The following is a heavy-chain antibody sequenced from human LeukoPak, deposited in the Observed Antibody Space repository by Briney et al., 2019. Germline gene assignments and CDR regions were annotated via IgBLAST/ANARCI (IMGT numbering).Heavy chain of an antibody. V-gene: IGHV4-34*01. CDR1: GGSFSGYY. CDR3: ARGLVHFDY. D-gene: IGHD2-8*02. CDR2: INHRGST. Sequence: NPSETLSLTCAVYGGSFSGYYWSWIRQPPGKGLEWIGEINHRGSTNYNPSLKSRVTISVDTSKNQFSLKLSSVTAADTAVYYCARGLVHFDYWGQGTLVTVSS. J-gene: IGHJ4*02.